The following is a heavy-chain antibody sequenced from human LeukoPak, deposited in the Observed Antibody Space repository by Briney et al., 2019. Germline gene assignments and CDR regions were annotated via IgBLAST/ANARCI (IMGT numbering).Heavy chain of an antibody. J-gene: IGHJ4*02. CDR1: GHTFTSYD. V-gene: IGHV1-8*01. CDR2: MNPDSGDT. CDR3: ARRIAAAGVGIVY. D-gene: IGHD6-13*01. Sequence: ASVKVSCKASGHTFTSYDINWVRQATGQGLEWMGWMNPDSGDTGYAQKFQGRVTMTRNPSISTAYMELSSLTSEDTAVYYCARRIAAAGVGIVYWGQGTLVTVSS.